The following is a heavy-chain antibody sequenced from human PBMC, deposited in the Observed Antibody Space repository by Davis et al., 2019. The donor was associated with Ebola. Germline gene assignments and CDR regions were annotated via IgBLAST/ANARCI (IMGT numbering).Heavy chain of an antibody. J-gene: IGHJ4*02. V-gene: IGHV1-2*06. Sequence: AASVKVSCKASGYTFTSYYMHWVRQAPGQGLEWMGRINPNSGGTDYAQNFQGRVTMTRDTSVTTAYMELSSLRSDDTAVYYCARETGEDSSHYFDYWGQGTLVTVSS. CDR2: INPNSGGT. D-gene: IGHD3-10*01. CDR1: GYTFTSYY. CDR3: ARETGEDSSHYFDY.